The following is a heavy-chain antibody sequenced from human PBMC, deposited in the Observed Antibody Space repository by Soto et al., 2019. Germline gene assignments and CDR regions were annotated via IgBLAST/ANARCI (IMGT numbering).Heavy chain of an antibody. CDR3: ARHRCSGGSCYPYVFDY. CDR2: ISDSESFI. CDR1: GFTFSDYY. V-gene: IGHV3-11*01. J-gene: IGHJ4*02. D-gene: IGHD2-15*01. Sequence: QVQLVESGGGLVKPGGSLRLSCAASGFTFSDYYMSWIRQAPGKGLEWVAYISDSESFINYADSVKGRFTISRDNAKNSLYLQMNSLRAEDTAVYYCARHRCSGGSCYPYVFDYWGQGTLVTVSS.